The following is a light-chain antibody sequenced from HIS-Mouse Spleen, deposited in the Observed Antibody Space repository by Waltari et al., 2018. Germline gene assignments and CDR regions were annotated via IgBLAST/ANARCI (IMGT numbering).Light chain of an antibody. V-gene: IGLV3-10*01. J-gene: IGLJ2*01. CDR3: YSTDSSGNHRV. CDR2: EDS. Sequence: SYELTQPPSVSVSPGQTARITCSGDALPKKYAYWFQQKSGQAPVLVIYEDSKRPSGIPERCSGSSSGTMATVTISGAQVEDEADYYCYSTDSSGNHRVFGGGTKLTVL. CDR1: ALPKKY.